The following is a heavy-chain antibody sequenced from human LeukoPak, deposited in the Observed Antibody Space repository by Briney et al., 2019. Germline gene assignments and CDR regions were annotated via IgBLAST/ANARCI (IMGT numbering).Heavy chain of an antibody. D-gene: IGHD6-19*01. J-gene: IGHJ5*02. CDR1: GYTFTNYG. Sequence: TSVKVSCKASGYTFTNYGIIWVRQVPGQGLDWMGWISASNGDTHYSEKFQDRITVTKDTSTSPDYMELMSLVSDDTAMYYGARQPGAVWFDPWGQVTLVTVSS. V-gene: IGHV1-18*01. CDR3: ARQPGAVWFDP. CDR2: ISASNGDT.